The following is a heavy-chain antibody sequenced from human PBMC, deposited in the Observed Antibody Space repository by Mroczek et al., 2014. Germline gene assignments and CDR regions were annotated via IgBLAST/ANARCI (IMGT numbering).Heavy chain of an antibody. CDR2: INPSGGST. Sequence: GAEVKKPGASVKVSCKASGYTFTSYYMHWVRQAPGQGLEWMGIINPSGGSTSYAQKFQGRVTMTRDTSTSTVYMELSSLRSEDTAVYYCAREKGYCSSTSCYNEGDYYYGMDVWGQGTTVTVSS. V-gene: IGHV1-46*03. D-gene: IGHD2-2*02. CDR1: GYTFTSYY. J-gene: IGHJ6*02. CDR3: AREKGYCSSTSCYNEGDYYYGMDV.